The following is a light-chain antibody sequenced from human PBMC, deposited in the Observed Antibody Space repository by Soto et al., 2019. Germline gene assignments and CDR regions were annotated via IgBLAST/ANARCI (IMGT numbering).Light chain of an antibody. V-gene: IGKV1-5*03. CDR3: QQHNNWPPIT. CDR2: KAS. Sequence: DIQMTQSPSTLSGSVGDRVTMTCRAGQTISSWLAWYQQKPGKAPKLLIYKASTLKSGVPSRFSGSGSGTEFTLTINSLQSEDFAVYFCQQHNNWPPITFGQGTRLEIK. J-gene: IGKJ5*01. CDR1: QTISSW.